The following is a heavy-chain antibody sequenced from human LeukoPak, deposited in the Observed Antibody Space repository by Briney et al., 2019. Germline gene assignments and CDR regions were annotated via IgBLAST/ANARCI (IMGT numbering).Heavy chain of an antibody. CDR2: IHYSGSS. CDR3: ALAPNSNWFDF. J-gene: IGHJ5*01. V-gene: IGHV4-59*03. Sequence: SETLSLTCTVTGDSTSNFYWNWIRQSPGKGLEWIGNIHYSGSSVYNPPLQSRVTISIDTSRRQFFLNLNSVTAADTAVYFCALAPNSNWFDFWGPGTLVTVSS. D-gene: IGHD2-8*01. CDR1: GDSTSNFY.